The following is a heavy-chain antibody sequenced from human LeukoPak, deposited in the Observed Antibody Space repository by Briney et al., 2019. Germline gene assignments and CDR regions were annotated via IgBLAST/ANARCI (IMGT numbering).Heavy chain of an antibody. CDR1: GFTISSYA. J-gene: IGHJ4*02. V-gene: IGHV3-23*01. CDR3: AKSQSGSSSGGSCSCDY. CDR2: ISGSGGNT. D-gene: IGHD2-15*01. Sequence: GGSLRLSCAASGFTISSYAMNWVRQAPGKGLEWVSLISGSGGNTHYADSVKGRFTISRDNSKNTLYLQMNSLRAEDTAVYYCAKSQSGSSSGGSCSCDYWGQGTLVTVSS.